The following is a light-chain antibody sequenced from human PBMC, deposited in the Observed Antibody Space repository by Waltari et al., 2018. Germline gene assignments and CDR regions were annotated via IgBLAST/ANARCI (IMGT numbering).Light chain of an antibody. CDR1: NIESKS. V-gene: IGLV3-21*04. CDR2: YDS. CDR3: QVWDANTDPGV. J-gene: IGLJ1*01. Sequence: SYVLTQPPSLSVAPGQTARITCGGNNIESKSVHWYRQKPGPAPVLVISYDSDRPSGIPERFSGSNSGNTATLTISRVEAGDEGDYYCQVWDANTDPGVFGTGTEVTVL.